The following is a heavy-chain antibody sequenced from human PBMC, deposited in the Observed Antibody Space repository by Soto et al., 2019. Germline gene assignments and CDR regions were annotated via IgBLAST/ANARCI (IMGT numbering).Heavy chain of an antibody. CDR2: IYSGGST. D-gene: IGHD3-22*01. J-gene: IGHJ1*01. CDR1: GFTVNSNY. Sequence: EVQLVETGGGLIQPGGSLRLSCAASGFTVNSNYLSWVRQAPGKGLEWVSVIYSGGSTYYADSVKGRFTISRDNSKNTLYLQMNSLRAEDKAVYYCARETGYYDSGYYRFQYFQHWGHGTLVTVSS. V-gene: IGHV3-53*02. CDR3: ARETGYYDSGYYRFQYFQH.